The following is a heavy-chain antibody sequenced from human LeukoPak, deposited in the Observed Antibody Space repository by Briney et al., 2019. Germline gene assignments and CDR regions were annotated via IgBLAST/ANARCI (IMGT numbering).Heavy chain of an antibody. J-gene: IGHJ4*02. CDR1: GGSISSYY. D-gene: IGHD5-18*01. V-gene: IGHV4-59*01. CDR2: IHYSGST. CDR3: ARAGGDTTMAVDLDY. Sequence: SETLSLTCTVSGGSISSYYWSWIRQPPGRGLEWIGYIHYSGSTNYNPSLKSRVTISVDTSKNQFSLRLSSVTAADTAVYYYARAGGDTTMAVDLDYWGQGTLVTVSS.